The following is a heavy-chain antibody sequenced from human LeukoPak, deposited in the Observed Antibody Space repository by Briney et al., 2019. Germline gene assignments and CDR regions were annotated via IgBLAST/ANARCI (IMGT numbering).Heavy chain of an antibody. V-gene: IGHV3-30*01. CDR2: ISNDGSNK. D-gene: IGHD5-24*01. CDR1: GFTFSSYA. J-gene: IGHJ4*02. CDR3: ARGGGMATIIDILY. Sequence: GGSRRLSCAASGFTFSSYAMHWVRQAPGKGLEWVAVISNDGSNKYYADSVKGRFTISRDNSKNTMYLQMNSLRAEDTAVYYCARGGGMATIIDILYWGQGTLLTVSS.